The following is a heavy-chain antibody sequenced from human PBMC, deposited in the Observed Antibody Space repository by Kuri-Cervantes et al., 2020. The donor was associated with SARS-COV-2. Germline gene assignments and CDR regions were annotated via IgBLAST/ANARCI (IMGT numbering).Heavy chain of an antibody. D-gene: IGHD1-1*01. J-gene: IGHJ4*02. Sequence: RGSMSPSCAASGFTFSSYAMHWVSQAPGKGMEWVAAIPYDGSNKYYADSVKGRFTISRDNSKNKLHLQMNSLRAEDTAVDYCARDCASGIFDYWGQGTLVTVSS. CDR3: ARDCASGIFDY. CDR1: GFTFSSYA. V-gene: IGHV3-30-3*01. CDR2: IPYDGSNK.